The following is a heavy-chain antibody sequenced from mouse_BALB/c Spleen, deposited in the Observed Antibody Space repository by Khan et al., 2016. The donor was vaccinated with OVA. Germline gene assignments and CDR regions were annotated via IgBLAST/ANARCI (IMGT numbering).Heavy chain of an antibody. D-gene: IGHD2-2*01. Sequence: QVQLQQSGGDLMKPGASVKISCKATGYTFSSYWIEWVKQRPGHGLEWIGQIFPGSVSTTYNAKFKGKAPFTADTSSNTAYMQLSSLTSEDSAVYYCARGGYGGFAYWGQGTLVTVSA. CDR3: ARGGYGGFAY. CDR1: GYTFSSYW. CDR2: IFPGSVST. V-gene: IGHV1-9*01. J-gene: IGHJ3*01.